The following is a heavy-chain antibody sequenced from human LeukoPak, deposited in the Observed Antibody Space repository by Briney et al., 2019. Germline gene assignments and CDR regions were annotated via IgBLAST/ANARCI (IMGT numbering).Heavy chain of an antibody. J-gene: IGHJ5*02. CDR1: GYSIRSGYY. CDR3: ARTYDSSFGDPFDP. D-gene: IGHD3-22*01. Sequence: PSETLSLTCAVSGYSIRSGYYWGWIRQPPGKGLEWIGSIYHSGSTYYNPSLKSRVTISVDTSKNQFSLKLSSVTAADTAVYYCARTYDSSFGDPFDPWGQGTLVTVSS. V-gene: IGHV4-38-2*01. CDR2: IYHSGST.